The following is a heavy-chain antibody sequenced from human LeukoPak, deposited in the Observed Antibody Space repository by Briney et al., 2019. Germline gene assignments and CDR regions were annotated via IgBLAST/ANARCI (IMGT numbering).Heavy chain of an antibody. D-gene: IGHD1-26*01. CDR3: ARGGGVYDF. CDR2: IYYSGST. V-gene: IGHV4-59*01. J-gene: IGHJ4*02. CDR1: GGSISGYY. Sequence: TSETLSLTCTVSGGSISGYYWSWIRQPPGKGLEWIGYIYYSGSTNYNPSLKSRATISVDTSKNQFSLELSSVTAADTAMYYCARGGGVYDFWGQGALVTVSS.